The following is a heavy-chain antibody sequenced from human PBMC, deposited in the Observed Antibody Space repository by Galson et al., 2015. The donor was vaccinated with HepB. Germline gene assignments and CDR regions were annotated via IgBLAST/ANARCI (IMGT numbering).Heavy chain of an antibody. CDR3: ARDLSAQVWFGESGNFDY. Sequence: SLRLSCAASGFTFSSYGMHWVRQAPGKGLEWVAFIWYDGSNKYYADSVKGRFTISRDNSKNTLYLQMNSLRADDTAVYYCARDLSAQVWFGESGNFDYWGQGTLVTVSS. CDR2: IWYDGSNK. D-gene: IGHD3-10*01. CDR1: GFTFSSYG. J-gene: IGHJ4*02. V-gene: IGHV3-33*01.